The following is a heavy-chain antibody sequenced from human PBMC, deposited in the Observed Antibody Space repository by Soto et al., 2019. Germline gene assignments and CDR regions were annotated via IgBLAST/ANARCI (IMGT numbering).Heavy chain of an antibody. Sequence: EVQLLESGGALVQPGGSLGLSCAASGFTFNNYALTWVRQAPGKGLEWVSGVSGSGDTTYYADSVKGRFTISRDNSRNTLYMQMNSRRADGTAVYYYGKGGYDYVWGGVDFWGRGTLVTVS. CDR2: VSGSGDTT. CDR3: GKGGYDYVWGGVDF. J-gene: IGHJ4*02. V-gene: IGHV3-23*01. D-gene: IGHD3-16*01. CDR1: GFTFNNYA.